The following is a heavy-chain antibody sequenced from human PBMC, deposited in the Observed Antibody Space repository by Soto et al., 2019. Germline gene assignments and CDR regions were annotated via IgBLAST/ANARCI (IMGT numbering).Heavy chain of an antibody. J-gene: IGHJ2*01. CDR2: ISYDGSNK. V-gene: IGHV3-30-3*01. CDR3: ARELSTGGFDL. CDR1: GFTFSSYA. Sequence: QVQLVESGGGVVQPGRSLRLSCAASGFTFSSYAMHWVRQAPGKGLEWVAVISYDGSNKYYADSVKGRFTISRDNSKNTLYLQMNSLRAEDTAVYYWARELSTGGFDLWGRGTLVTVSS. D-gene: IGHD3-10*01.